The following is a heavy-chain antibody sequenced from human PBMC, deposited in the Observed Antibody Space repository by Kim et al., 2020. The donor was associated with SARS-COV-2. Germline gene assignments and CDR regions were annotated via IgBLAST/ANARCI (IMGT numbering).Heavy chain of an antibody. Sequence: ASVKVSCKASGYTFTSYAMHWVRQAPGQRLEWMGWINAGNGNTKYSQKFQGRVTITRDTSASTAYMELSSLRSEDTAVYYCARGGRELVYWFDPWGQGTLVTVSS. D-gene: IGHD6-13*01. V-gene: IGHV1-3*01. CDR1: GYTFTSYA. J-gene: IGHJ5*02. CDR2: INAGNGNT. CDR3: ARGGRELVYWFDP.